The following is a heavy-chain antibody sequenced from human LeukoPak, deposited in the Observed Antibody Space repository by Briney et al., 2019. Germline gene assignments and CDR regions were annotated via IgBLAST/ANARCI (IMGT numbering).Heavy chain of an antibody. CDR2: ISSSSSYI. J-gene: IGHJ4*02. D-gene: IGHD4-17*01. CDR1: GFTFSSYS. V-gene: IGHV3-21*01. CDR3: ARGDDYGDPGDY. Sequence: PGGSLRLSCAASGFTFSSYSMNWVRQAPGKGLEWVSSISSSSSYIYYADSVKGRFTISRDNAKNSLYLQMNSLRAEDTAVYYYARGDDYGDPGDYWGQGTLVTVSS.